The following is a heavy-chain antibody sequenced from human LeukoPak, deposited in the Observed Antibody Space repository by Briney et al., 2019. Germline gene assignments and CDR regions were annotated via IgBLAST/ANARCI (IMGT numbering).Heavy chain of an antibody. CDR1: GYTFSAYH. J-gene: IGHJ5*02. D-gene: IGHD3-10*01. Sequence: ASVKVSCKASGYTFSAYHIHWVRQAPGQGLEWMGWINPNSGGSNFAPKFHGRVSMTRDTSLNTAYMELSSLRSDDTAVYYCARGDKKENLSGPSGYFDPWGQGSLVTVSS. CDR2: INPNSGGS. V-gene: IGHV1-2*02. CDR3: ARGDKKENLSGPSGYFDP.